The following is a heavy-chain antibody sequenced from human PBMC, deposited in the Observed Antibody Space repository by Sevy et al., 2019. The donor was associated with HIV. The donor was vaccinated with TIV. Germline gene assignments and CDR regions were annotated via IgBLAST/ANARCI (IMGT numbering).Heavy chain of an antibody. CDR3: ARVRRRPPVVDSNWYFDV. J-gene: IGHJ2*01. CDR2: VYHSGTT. V-gene: IGHV4-59*12. Sequence: SETLSLTCAVSGASITSYYWNWIRQSPGKGLERIAYVYHSGTTRYNPSLKSRVSISLDTSRKQFSLTLYSVTAADTAIYYCARVRRRPPVVDSNWYFDVWSRGTLVTVSS. D-gene: IGHD3-22*01. CDR1: GASITSYY.